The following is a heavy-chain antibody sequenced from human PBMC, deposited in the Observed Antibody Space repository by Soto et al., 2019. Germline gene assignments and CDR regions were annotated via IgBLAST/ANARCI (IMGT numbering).Heavy chain of an antibody. CDR3: ASGGAGSGPFTWEPPDH. Sequence: QMQLVQSGAEVKKTGSTVTVSCKALGNTFTYRYLHWVRQAPGQALEWMGWITPFSGDVHYAQKFQERVTITRDRSNKTAYMRMSSLRSEDTAMYYCASGGAGSGPFTWEPPDHWGQGTLVTVSS. D-gene: IGHD1-26*01. J-gene: IGHJ4*02. V-gene: IGHV1-45*02. CDR1: GNTFTYRY. CDR2: ITPFSGDV.